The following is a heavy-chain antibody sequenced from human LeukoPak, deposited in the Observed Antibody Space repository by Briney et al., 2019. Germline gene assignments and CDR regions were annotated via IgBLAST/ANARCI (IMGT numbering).Heavy chain of an antibody. CDR2: ISWNSGSI. D-gene: IGHD1-26*01. V-gene: IGHV3-9*01. CDR1: GFTFDDYA. Sequence: GGSLRLSCAASGFTFDDYAMHWVRHAPGKGLEWVSGISWNSGSIVYADSVKGRFTISRDNAKNSLYLQMNSLRAEDTALYYCAKEPRGAIYYYGMDVWGQATTVTVSS. J-gene: IGHJ6*02. CDR3: AKEPRGAIYYYGMDV.